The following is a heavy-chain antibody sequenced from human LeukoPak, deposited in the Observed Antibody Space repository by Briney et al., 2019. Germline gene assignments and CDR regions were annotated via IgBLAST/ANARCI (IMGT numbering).Heavy chain of an antibody. J-gene: IGHJ3*02. Sequence: GGSLRLSCAASGFTFSSYAMHWVRQAPGKGLEWVAVISYDGSNKYYADSVKGRFTISRDNSKNTLYLQMNSLRAEDTAVYYCATLVGAFDIWGQGTMVTVSS. CDR3: ATLVGAFDI. CDR2: ISYDGSNK. V-gene: IGHV3-30*04. CDR1: GFTFSSYA.